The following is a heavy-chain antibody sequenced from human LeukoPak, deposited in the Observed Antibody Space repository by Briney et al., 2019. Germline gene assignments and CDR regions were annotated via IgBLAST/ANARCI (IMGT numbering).Heavy chain of an antibody. CDR1: GFTFSSYW. CDR3: ARSSNDYDFWSGYSREVYFDY. Sequence: PGGSLRLSCAASGFTFSSYWMHWVRQAPGKGLVWVSRINSDGSSTSYADSVKGRFTISRDNAKNTLYLQMNSLRAEDTAVYYCARSSNDYDFWSGYSREVYFDYWGQGTLVTVSS. D-gene: IGHD3-3*01. CDR2: INSDGSST. V-gene: IGHV3-74*01. J-gene: IGHJ4*02.